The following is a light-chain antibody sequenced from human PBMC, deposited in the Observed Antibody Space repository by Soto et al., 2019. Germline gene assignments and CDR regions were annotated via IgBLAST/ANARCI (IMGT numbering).Light chain of an antibody. J-gene: IGKJ2*01. CDR1: YSLLYSSNNKNY. CDR2: WAS. V-gene: IGKV4-1*01. Sequence: DIVMTQSPDSLAVSLGERATINCKSSYSLLYSSNNKNYLAWYQQRPGQPPKLLIYWASTRESGVPDRFSGSGSGTDFTLTISSLQAEDVAIYYCQQYYGTLYTFGQGTKLEIK. CDR3: QQYYGTLYT.